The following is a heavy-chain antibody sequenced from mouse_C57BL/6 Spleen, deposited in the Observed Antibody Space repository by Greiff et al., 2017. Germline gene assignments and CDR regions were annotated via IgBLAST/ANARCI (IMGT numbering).Heavy chain of an antibody. CDR1: GYTFTDYY. CDR2: INPYNGGT. V-gene: IGHV1-19*01. Sequence: VQLQQSGPVLVKPGASVKMSCKASGYTFTDYYMNWVKQSHGKSLEWIGVINPYNGGTSYNQKFKGKATLTVDKSSSTAYLELNSLTSEDSAVYYCAAGYYGTPFAYWGQGTLVTVSA. CDR3: AAGYYGTPFAY. J-gene: IGHJ3*01. D-gene: IGHD1-1*01.